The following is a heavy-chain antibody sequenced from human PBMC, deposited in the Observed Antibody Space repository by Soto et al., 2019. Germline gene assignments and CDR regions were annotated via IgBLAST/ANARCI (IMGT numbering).Heavy chain of an antibody. Sequence: SETLSLTCAVYGGSFSGYYWSWIRQPPGKGLEWIGEINHSGSTNYNPSLKSRVTISVDTSKNQFSLKLSSVTAADTAVYYCASSDFDFWSGYYSHFDYWGQGTLVTVSS. CDR1: GGSFSGYY. J-gene: IGHJ4*02. CDR2: INHSGST. D-gene: IGHD3-3*01. CDR3: ASSDFDFWSGYYSHFDY. V-gene: IGHV4-34*01.